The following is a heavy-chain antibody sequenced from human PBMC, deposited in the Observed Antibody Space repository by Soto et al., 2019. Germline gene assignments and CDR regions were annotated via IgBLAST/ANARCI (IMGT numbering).Heavy chain of an antibody. V-gene: IGHV4-31*03. J-gene: IGHJ6*02. Sequence: SETLSLSCTVSGGSISSGGYYWYWIRQHPGKGLEWIGYIYYSGTTYYIPSLKSRVTISVDTSKNQFSLKLSSVTAADTAVYYCAASCVACGGFNYYGMDVWGQGTTVTVSS. CDR3: AASCVACGGFNYYGMDV. CDR1: GGSISSGGYY. D-gene: IGHD2-21*01. CDR2: IYYSGTT.